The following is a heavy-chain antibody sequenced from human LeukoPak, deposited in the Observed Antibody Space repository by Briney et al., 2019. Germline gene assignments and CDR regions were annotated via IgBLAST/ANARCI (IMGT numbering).Heavy chain of an antibody. V-gene: IGHV3-66*01. Sequence: GGSLRLSCAASGFTVSSNYMSWVRQAPGKGLEWVSVIYSGGSTYYADSVKGRFTISRDNSKNTLYLQMNSLRAEDTAVYYCARDWAYDIYGMDVWGQGTTVTVSS. D-gene: IGHD3-22*01. J-gene: IGHJ6*02. CDR1: GFTVSSNY. CDR2: IYSGGST. CDR3: ARDWAYDIYGMDV.